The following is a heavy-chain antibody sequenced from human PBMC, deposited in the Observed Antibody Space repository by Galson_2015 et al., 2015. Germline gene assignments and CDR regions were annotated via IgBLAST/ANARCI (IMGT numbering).Heavy chain of an antibody. CDR1: GYTFTSYA. CDR2: INAGNGNT. Sequence: SVKVSCKASGYTFTSYAMHWVRQAPGQRLEWMGWINAGNGNTKYSQKFQGRVTITRVASASTAYMELSSLRSEDTAVYYCARVYWGGSSWYYFDYWGQGTLVTVSS. V-gene: IGHV1-3*01. D-gene: IGHD6-13*01. CDR3: ARVYWGGSSWYYFDY. J-gene: IGHJ4*02.